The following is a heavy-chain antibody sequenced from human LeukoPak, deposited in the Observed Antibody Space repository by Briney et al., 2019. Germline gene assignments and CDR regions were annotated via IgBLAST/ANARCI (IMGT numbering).Heavy chain of an antibody. CDR2: INHSGST. CDR1: GGSFSGYY. J-gene: IGHJ5*02. D-gene: IGHD1-26*01. CDR3: ARSPYTGSLHWFDP. Sequence: SETLSLTCAVYGGSFSGYYWSWIRQPPGKGLEWIGEINHSGSTNYNPSLKSRVTISVDTSKNQFSLKLSSVTAADTAVYYCARSPYTGSLHWFDPWGQGTLVTVSS. V-gene: IGHV4-34*01.